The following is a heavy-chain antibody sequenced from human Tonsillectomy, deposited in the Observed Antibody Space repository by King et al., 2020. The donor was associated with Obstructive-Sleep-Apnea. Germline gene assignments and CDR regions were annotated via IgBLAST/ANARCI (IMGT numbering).Heavy chain of an antibody. J-gene: IGHJ5*02. CDR3: ARDGPVVVPAAMPGFNWFDP. CDR1: GFTFSTYA. V-gene: IGHV3-30-3*01. Sequence: VQLVEYGGGVVQPGRSLRLSCAASGFTFSTYAMYWVRQAPGKGLEWVAVISYDGSNKYYADSVKGRFTISRDNSKNTLYLQMNSLRAEDTAVYYCARDGPVVVPAAMPGFNWFDPWGQGTLVIVSS. D-gene: IGHD2-2*01. CDR2: ISYDGSNK.